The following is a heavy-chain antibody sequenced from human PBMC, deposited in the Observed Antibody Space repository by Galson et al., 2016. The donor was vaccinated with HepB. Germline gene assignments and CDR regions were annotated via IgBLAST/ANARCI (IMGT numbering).Heavy chain of an antibody. D-gene: IGHD1-26*01. Sequence: SETLSLTCSVSDDSISTRGFYWGWIRQPPEKGMEWIGSLYYSGATYYSPSLKSRVTISVDTSKSQFSLKLNSVTVADTAVYYCARGHNGILKWGQGTPVTVSS. V-gene: IGHV4-39*07. CDR1: DDSISTRGFY. CDR2: LYYSGAT. J-gene: IGHJ4*02. CDR3: ARGHNGILK.